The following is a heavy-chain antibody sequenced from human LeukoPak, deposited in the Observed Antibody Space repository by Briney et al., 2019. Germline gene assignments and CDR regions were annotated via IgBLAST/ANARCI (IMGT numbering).Heavy chain of an antibody. CDR1: GFTFNNYG. CDR2: ISYDGRNI. CDR3: AKGPLRGTAAAIGY. V-gene: IGHV3-30*18. J-gene: IGHJ4*02. Sequence: GGSLRLSCAASGFTFNNYGMHWVRQAPGKGLEWVAVISYDGRNIHYPDSVKGRFTISRDISTDTLWLQMDSLRTEDTAVYYCAKGPLRGTAAAIGYWGQGTLVTVSS. D-gene: IGHD2-2*01.